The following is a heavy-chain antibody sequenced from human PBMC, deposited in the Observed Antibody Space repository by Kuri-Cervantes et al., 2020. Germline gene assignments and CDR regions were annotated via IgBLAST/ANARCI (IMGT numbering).Heavy chain of an antibody. D-gene: IGHD1-26*01. CDR2: IHQDGSET. CDR1: GFTFGKFW. CDR3: AEDGSYSFHYYYYMDV. J-gene: IGHJ6*03. V-gene: IGHV3-7*03. Sequence: GESLKISCAASGFTFGKFWMSWVRQAPGKGLEWVASIHQDGSETYYVDSVRGRFTISRDDAKNSLYLQMNSLRAEDTALYYYAEDGSYSFHYYYYMDVWGKGTTVTVSS.